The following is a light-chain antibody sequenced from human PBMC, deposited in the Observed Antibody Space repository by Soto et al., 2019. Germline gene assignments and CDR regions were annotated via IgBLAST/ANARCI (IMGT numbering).Light chain of an antibody. CDR3: QSYDSSLSGWV. V-gene: IGLV1-40*01. CDR2: GNS. CDR1: TSNIGSNF. J-gene: IGLJ3*02. Sequence: QSVLTQPPSASGTPGQRVTISCSGNTSNIGSNFVCWYQQLPGTAPKLLIYGNSNRPSGVPDRFSGSKSGTSASLAITGLQAEDEADYYCQSYDSSLSGWVFGGGTKLTVL.